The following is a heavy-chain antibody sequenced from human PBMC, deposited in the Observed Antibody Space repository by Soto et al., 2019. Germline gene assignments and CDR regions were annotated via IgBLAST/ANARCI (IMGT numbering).Heavy chain of an antibody. V-gene: IGHV1-18*01. D-gene: IGHD3-9*01. CDR1: GYTFTSYG. J-gene: IGHJ4*02. CDR2: ISAYNGNT. Sequence: ASVKVSCKASGYTFTSYGISWVRQAPGQGLEWMGWISAYNGNTNYAQKLQGRVTMTTDTSTSTAYMELRSLRSDDTAVYYCARAGRAYDYILTVFYDGYWGQGPLVTVPS. CDR3: ARAGRAYDYILTVFYDGY.